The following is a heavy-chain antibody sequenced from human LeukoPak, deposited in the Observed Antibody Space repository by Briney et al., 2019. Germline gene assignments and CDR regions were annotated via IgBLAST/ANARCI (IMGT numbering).Heavy chain of an antibody. J-gene: IGHJ4*02. CDR1: GGSISSYY. CDR3: ARVSVVAAAGTNYFDY. D-gene: IGHD6-13*01. V-gene: IGHV4-59*12. Sequence: PSETLSLTCTVSGGSISSYYWSWIRQPPGKGLEWIGYMYYSGSTNYNPSLKSRVTISVDTSKNQFSLKLSSVTAADTAVYYCARVSVVAAAGTNYFDYWGQGTLVTVSS. CDR2: MYYSGST.